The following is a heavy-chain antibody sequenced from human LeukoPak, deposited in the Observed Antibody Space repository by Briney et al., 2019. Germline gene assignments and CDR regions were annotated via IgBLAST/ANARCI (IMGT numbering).Heavy chain of an antibody. CDR1: GDSVSSNSAA. D-gene: IGHD7-27*01. Sequence: QTLSLTCAISGDSVSSNSAAWNWIRQSPSRGLEWLGRTYYRSKWYNDYAVSVKSRITINPDTSKNQFSLQLNSVTPEDTAVYYCARGTGDQRGYYYYYYMDVWGKGTTVTVSS. CDR2: TYYRSKWYN. CDR3: ARGTGDQRGYYYYYYMDV. J-gene: IGHJ6*03. V-gene: IGHV6-1*01.